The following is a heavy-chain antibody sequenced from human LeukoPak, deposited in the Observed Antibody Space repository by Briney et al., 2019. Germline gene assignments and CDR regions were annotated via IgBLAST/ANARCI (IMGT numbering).Heavy chain of an antibody. CDR1: GFTFSSYS. J-gene: IGHJ4*02. CDR2: ISSSSSYI. CDR3: ARGYCSSSSCYEFDY. V-gene: IGHV3-21*01. D-gene: IGHD2-2*01. Sequence: GGSLRLSCAASGFTFSSYSMNWVRQAPGKGLEWVSSISSSSSYIYYADSVKGRFTISRDNAKNSLYLQMNSLRAEDTAVYYCARGYCSSSSCYEFDYWGQGTLVTVSS.